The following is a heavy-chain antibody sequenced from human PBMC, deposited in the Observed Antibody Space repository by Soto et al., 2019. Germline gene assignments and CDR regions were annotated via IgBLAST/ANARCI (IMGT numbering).Heavy chain of an antibody. CDR1: GGSISSSNW. D-gene: IGHD3-3*01. Sequence: SESLSLTCAVSGGSISSSNWWSWVRQPPGKGLEWIGEIYHSGSTNYNPSLKSRVTMTRDTSTSTVYMELSSLRSEDTAVYYCARDLGLNSPKIFGSDAFDIWGQGTMVTVSS. J-gene: IGHJ3*02. CDR3: ARDLGLNSPKIFGSDAFDI. CDR2: IYHSGST. V-gene: IGHV4-4*02.